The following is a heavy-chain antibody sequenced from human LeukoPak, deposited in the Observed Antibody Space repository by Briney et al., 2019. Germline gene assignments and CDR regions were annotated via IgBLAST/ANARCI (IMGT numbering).Heavy chain of an antibody. J-gene: IGHJ6*02. V-gene: IGHV3-23*01. CDR3: ARRRDITIFGVVPFTLPPNYYYYYGMDV. Sequence: PGGSLRLSCAASGFTVSSNYMSWVRQAPGKGLEWVSAISGSGGSTYYADSVKGRFTISRDNAKNSLYLQMNSLRAEDTAVYYCARRRDITIFGVVPFTLPPNYYYYYGMDVWGQGTTVTVSS. D-gene: IGHD3-3*01. CDR1: GFTVSSNY. CDR2: ISGSGGST.